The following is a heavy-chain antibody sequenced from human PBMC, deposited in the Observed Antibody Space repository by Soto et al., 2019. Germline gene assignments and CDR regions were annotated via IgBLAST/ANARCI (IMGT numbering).Heavy chain of an antibody. Sequence: GGSLRLSCAASGFTFRSFTINWVCQAPGKGLEWVSTISSNSAYIYYTDALGGRFTISRDNAKNSLHLQMNSLRAEDTAVYYCTRDASRDSSARGWFDPWGPGTLVTVSS. CDR1: GFTFRSFT. D-gene: IGHD6-13*01. V-gene: IGHV3-21*01. J-gene: IGHJ5*02. CDR2: ISSNSAYI. CDR3: TRDASRDSSARGWFDP.